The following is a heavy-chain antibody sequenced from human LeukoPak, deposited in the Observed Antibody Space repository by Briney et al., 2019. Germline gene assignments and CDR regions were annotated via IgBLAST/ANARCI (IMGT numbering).Heavy chain of an antibody. J-gene: IGHJ4*02. CDR1: GGSFSGYY. CDR3: ARGPSPLRTTVAFDY. Sequence: SKTLSLTCAVYGGSFSGYYWSWIRQPPGKGLEWIGEINHSGSTNYNPSLKSRVTISVDTSKNQFSLKLSSVTAADTAVYYCARGPSPLRTTVAFDYWGQGTLVTVSS. D-gene: IGHD4-17*01. V-gene: IGHV4-34*01. CDR2: INHSGST.